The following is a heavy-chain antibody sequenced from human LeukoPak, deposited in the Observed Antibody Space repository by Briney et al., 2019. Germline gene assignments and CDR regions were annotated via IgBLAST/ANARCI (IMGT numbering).Heavy chain of an antibody. V-gene: IGHV3-7*01. CDR3: ARAPEGSGSSYYFDY. CDR2: INRDGGEK. J-gene: IGHJ4*02. D-gene: IGHD3-10*01. CDR1: GFTFSSYW. Sequence: PGGSLRLSCAASGFTFSSYWMSWVRQAPGKGLEWVANINRDGGEKYHVDSVKGRFTISRDNAKNSLYLQMNSLRTEDTAIYYCARAPEGSGSSYYFDYWARESWSPSPQ.